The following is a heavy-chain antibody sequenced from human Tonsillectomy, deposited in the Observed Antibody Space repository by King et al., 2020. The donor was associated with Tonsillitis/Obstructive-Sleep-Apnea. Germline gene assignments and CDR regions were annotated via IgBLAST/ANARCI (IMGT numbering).Heavy chain of an antibody. D-gene: IGHD5-18*01. J-gene: IGHJ6*03. Sequence: VQLVESGGGLVQPGRSLRLSCAASGFTFDDYAMHWVRQAPGKGLEWVSGISWNSGSIGYADSVKGRFTISRDNAKNSLYLQMNSLRAEDTALYYCAKARYSYWDYYYYDMDVWGKGTTVTVSS. CDR3: AKARYSYWDYYYYDMDV. V-gene: IGHV3-9*01. CDR1: GFTFDDYA. CDR2: ISWNSGSI.